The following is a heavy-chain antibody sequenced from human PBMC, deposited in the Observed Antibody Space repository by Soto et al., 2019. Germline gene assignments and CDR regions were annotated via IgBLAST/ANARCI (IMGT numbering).Heavy chain of an antibody. CDR3: ARKKPAKLNYYCRDV. J-gene: IGHJ6*04. CDR2: IWYDGSNK. V-gene: IGHV3-33*01. Sequence: QVQLVASGGGFVQPGRSLSLSCAASGVTFSSYGMHWDRQAPGEGLEWVAVIWYDGSNKYYADSVKGRFTISRDNSKNTLYLQMNSLRAEDTAVYYCARKKPAKLNYYCRDVWGKGTTVTVSS. CDR1: GVTFSSYG.